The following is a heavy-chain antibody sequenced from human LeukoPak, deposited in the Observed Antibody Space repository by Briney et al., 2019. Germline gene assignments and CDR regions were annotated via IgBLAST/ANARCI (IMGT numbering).Heavy chain of an antibody. Sequence: SETLSLTCTVSGGSLSSYYWSWIRQPAGKGLEWIGRIYTSGSTNYNPCLKSRVTMSVDTSKNQFSLKLSSVTAADTAVYYCAREEHSSSPFYYYMDVWGKGTTVTVSS. CDR3: AREEHSSSPFYYYMDV. V-gene: IGHV4-4*07. D-gene: IGHD6-6*01. CDR1: GGSLSSYY. J-gene: IGHJ6*03. CDR2: IYTSGST.